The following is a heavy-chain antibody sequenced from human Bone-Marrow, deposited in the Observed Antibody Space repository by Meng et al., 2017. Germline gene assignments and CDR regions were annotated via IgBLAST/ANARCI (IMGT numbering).Heavy chain of an antibody. CDR2: IKQDGSEK. V-gene: IGHV3-7*01. CDR3: ARDPPHSYYYDSSGSLDY. D-gene: IGHD3-22*01. CDR1: GFTFSSYW. Sequence: GGSLRLSCAASGFTFSSYWMSWVRQAPGKGLEWVANIKQDGSEKYYVDSVKGRFTISRDNAKNSLYLQMSSLRAEDTAVYYCARDPPHSYYYDSSGSLDYWGQGTLVTVSS. J-gene: IGHJ4*02.